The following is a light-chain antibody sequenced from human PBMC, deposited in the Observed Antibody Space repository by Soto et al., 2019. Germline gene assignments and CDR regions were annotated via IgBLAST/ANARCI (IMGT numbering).Light chain of an antibody. CDR3: SSYIRVSRPVV. Sequence: QSALTQPASLSGSPGQSITISCTGTSSDVGYSNYVSWYQQHPGKAPKVIIYEVSNRPSGVSYRFSGSKSGNTASLTISGLEAEDEADYYCSSYIRVSRPVVFGGGSKHTLL. CDR1: SSDVGYSNY. J-gene: IGLJ2*01. CDR2: EVS. V-gene: IGLV2-14*01.